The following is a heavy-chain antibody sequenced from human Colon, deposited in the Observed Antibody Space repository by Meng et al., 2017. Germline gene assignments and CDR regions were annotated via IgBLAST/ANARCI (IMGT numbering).Heavy chain of an antibody. CDR2: IYHSGST. J-gene: IGHJ2*01. V-gene: IGHV4-38-2*01. Sequence: SETLSLTCAVSGYSISSGYYWGWIRQPPGKGLEWIGSIYHSGSTYYNPSLKSRVTISVDTSKNQFSLKLTSVTAADPAVYYCARSTSYYESSGYYEYWYFDLWGRGTLVTVSS. D-gene: IGHD3-22*01. CDR3: ARSTSYYESSGYYEYWYFDL. CDR1: GYSISSGYY.